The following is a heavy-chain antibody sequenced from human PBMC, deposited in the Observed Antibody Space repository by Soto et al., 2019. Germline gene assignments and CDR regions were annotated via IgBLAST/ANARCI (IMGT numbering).Heavy chain of an antibody. J-gene: IGHJ4*02. V-gene: IGHV1-2*02. Sequence: ASVKVSCKASGYTFSAYYMHWVRQAPGQGLEWMGWINPNSGATNYAQKFQGRVTMTRDTSISTAYMEVSRPRTDDTAVYYCARAVNLGDSYPFDYWGQGTLVTVSS. CDR3: ARAVNLGDSYPFDY. D-gene: IGHD2-21*01. CDR1: GYTFSAYY. CDR2: INPNSGAT.